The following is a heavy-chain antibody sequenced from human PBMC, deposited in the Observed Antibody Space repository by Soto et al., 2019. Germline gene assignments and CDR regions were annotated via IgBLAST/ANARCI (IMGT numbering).Heavy chain of an antibody. Sequence: QVQLVESGGDVVQPGRSLRLSCTASGFTFSTYTMHWVRQSPGKGLEWLAFISDDGDNRYYAEYVRGRFTISRDNSKNTLYLQMDRVRPEDMAVNYCASDGPIAAARSNWCDPWGQGTLVTVSS. CDR2: ISDDGDNR. CDR1: GFTFSTYT. D-gene: IGHD6-13*01. J-gene: IGHJ5*02. CDR3: ASDGPIAAARSNWCDP. V-gene: IGHV3-30-3*01.